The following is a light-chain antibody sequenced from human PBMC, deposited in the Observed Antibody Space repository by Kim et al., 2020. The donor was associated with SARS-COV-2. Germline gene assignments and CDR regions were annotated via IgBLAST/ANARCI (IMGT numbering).Light chain of an antibody. J-gene: IGLJ3*02. CDR3: QTWGTGNWV. V-gene: IGLV4-69*01. Sequence: ATVKLNGDRSTGNSSNGIAWHQQQPEKGPRYLMRVNSDGSHSRGDGIPDRFSGASAGDERYLTISSLQSEDEADYYCQTWGTGNWVFGGGTQLTVL. CDR2: VNSDGSH. CDR1: TGNSSNG.